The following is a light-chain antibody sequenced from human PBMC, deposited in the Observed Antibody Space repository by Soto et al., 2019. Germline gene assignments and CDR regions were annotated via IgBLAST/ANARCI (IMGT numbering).Light chain of an antibody. CDR1: SSNIGGNS. Sequence: QAVVTQPPSVSAAPGQKVTISCSGSSSNIGGNSVSWYQQLPGTAPKLLIYDDDKRPSGIPDRFSGSKSGTSATLGITGFQTGDEADYYCRSWDSSLSAYVFGTGTKLTVL. CDR3: RSWDSSLSAYV. CDR2: DDD. V-gene: IGLV1-51*01. J-gene: IGLJ1*01.